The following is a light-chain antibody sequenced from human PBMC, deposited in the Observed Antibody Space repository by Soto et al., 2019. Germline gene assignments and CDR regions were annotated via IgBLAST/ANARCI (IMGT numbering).Light chain of an antibody. V-gene: IGKV1-5*01. CDR1: QSVSNW. Sequence: DIQMTQSPSTLSASVGERVTITCRASQSVSNWLAWYQQKPGKDPXLLIYDASRLESGVPSRFAGSGSGTAFTLSISSLQPDDFPIYYCQEYNSYSGTFGPGTKWIS. CDR2: DAS. J-gene: IGKJ1*01. CDR3: QEYNSYSGT.